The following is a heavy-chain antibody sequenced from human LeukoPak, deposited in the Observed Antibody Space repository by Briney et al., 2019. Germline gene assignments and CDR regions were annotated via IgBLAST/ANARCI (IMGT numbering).Heavy chain of an antibody. V-gene: IGHV3-48*03. CDR3: ARLTIYDDTDY. CDR1: QLIFSKYG. J-gene: IGHJ4*02. D-gene: IGHD3-3*01. CDR2: ITRSGSNI. Sequence: GGSLRLSCTGSQLIFSKYGLNWVRQSPGKGLEWISSITRSGSNIDYADSVRGRFTISRDNAKNSLFLHMDSLRVEDTAVYYCARLTIYDDTDYWGQGTLVTVSS.